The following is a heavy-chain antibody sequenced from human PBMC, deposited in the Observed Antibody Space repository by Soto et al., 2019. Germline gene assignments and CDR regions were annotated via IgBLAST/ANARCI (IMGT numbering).Heavy chain of an antibody. CDR2: IYYSGST. Sequence: PSETLFLTSPISSCSTSRAGYYLSGIRRHPGKGREWIGYIYYSGSTYYNPSLKSRVTISVDTSKSQFSLKLSSVTAADTAVYYCARAFHFNRILYGDYGMDGWGQGTTVTVSS. V-gene: IGHV4-31*03. CDR3: ARAFHFNRILYGDYGMDG. J-gene: IGHJ6*02. D-gene: IGHD2-8*01. CDR1: SCSTSRAGYY.